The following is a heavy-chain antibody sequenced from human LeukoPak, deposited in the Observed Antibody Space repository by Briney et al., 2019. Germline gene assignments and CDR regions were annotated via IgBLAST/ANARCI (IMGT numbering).Heavy chain of an antibody. CDR1: GGSFSSTTYY. V-gene: IGHV4-39*01. Sequence: SETLSLTCTVSGGSFSSTTYYWGWIRQPPGKGLEWIGSVYYSGNTYYNQPLKSRVTISVDTSKNQFSLKLTSVTAADTAVYYCARHYYDSSGYYPWYFDYWGQGTLVTVSS. CDR3: ARHYYDSSGYYPWYFDY. CDR2: VYYSGNT. D-gene: IGHD3-22*01. J-gene: IGHJ4*02.